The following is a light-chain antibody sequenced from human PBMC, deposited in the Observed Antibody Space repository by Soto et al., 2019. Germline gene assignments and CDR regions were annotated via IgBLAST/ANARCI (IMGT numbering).Light chain of an antibody. J-gene: IGKJ2*01. CDR2: DAS. CDR3: QQHNSYSST. CDR1: QSISNW. V-gene: IGKV1-5*01. Sequence: DIQMTQSPSTLSASVGGRVTITCRASQSISNWLAWYQQKPGKAPKLLIYDASSLESGVPSRFSGSGSGTEFTPTTSSLHTDAFPTSYRQQHNSYSSTVAQGT.